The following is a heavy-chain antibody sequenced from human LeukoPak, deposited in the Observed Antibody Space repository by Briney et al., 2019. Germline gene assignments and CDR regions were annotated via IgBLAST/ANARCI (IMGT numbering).Heavy chain of an antibody. CDR3: AKDPLIVATSGLRSYFDY. Sequence: PGGSLRLSCAASGFTFSSYGMHWVRQAPGKGLEWVAFIRYDGSNRYYADSVKGRFTISRDNSKNTLYLQMNSLRAEDTAVYYCAKDPLIVATSGLRSYFDYWGQGTLVTVSS. D-gene: IGHD5-12*01. V-gene: IGHV3-30*02. J-gene: IGHJ4*02. CDR2: IRYDGSNR. CDR1: GFTFSSYG.